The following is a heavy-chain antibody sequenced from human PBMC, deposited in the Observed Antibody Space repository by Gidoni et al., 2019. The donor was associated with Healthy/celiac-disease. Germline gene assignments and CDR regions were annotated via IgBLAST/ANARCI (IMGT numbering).Heavy chain of an antibody. CDR3: ARTLGIDYGDEHGMDV. Sequence: QVQLQESGAGLVKPSETLSLTCPVSGGSISSYYWSWIRQPPGKGLEWIGYIYYSGSTNYNPSLKSRVTISVDTSKNQFSLKLSSVTAADTAVYYCARTLGIDYGDEHGMDVWGQGTTVTVSS. J-gene: IGHJ6*02. CDR1: GGSISSYY. V-gene: IGHV4-59*08. D-gene: IGHD4-17*01. CDR2: IYYSGST.